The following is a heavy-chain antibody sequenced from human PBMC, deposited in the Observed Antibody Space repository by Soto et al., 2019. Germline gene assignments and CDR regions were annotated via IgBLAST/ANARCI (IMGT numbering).Heavy chain of an antibody. CDR1: AYTFTSYY. Sequence: ASVEVCCKASAYTFTSYYINWVRQSTGHGLEWMGWMNPNSGNTGYARKFQGRVTMTRNTSISTAYMELSSLRSEDTAVYYCARGNIVVVELVEIYYYYGMDVWGQGTTVTVSS. D-gene: IGHD2-21*01. CDR2: MNPNSGNT. J-gene: IGHJ6*02. V-gene: IGHV1-8*01. CDR3: ARGNIVVVELVEIYYYYGMDV.